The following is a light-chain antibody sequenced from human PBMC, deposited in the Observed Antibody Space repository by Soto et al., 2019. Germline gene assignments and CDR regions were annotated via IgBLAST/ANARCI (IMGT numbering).Light chain of an antibody. Sequence: EIVMTQSPATLSVSPGERATVSCRASQSVSSNLAWYQQKPGQAPRLLIYGASTRATGIPARFSGSGSGTGFTLTISSLQSEDFAVYYCQQYNNWPPGTFGQGTKVDIK. CDR1: QSVSSN. CDR3: QQYNNWPPGT. CDR2: GAS. V-gene: IGKV3-15*01. J-gene: IGKJ1*01.